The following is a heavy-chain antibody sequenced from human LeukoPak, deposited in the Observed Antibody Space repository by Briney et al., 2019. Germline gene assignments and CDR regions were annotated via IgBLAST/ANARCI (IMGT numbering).Heavy chain of an antibody. CDR3: AKDTDGRWLQLSPAPAE. D-gene: IGHD5-24*01. Sequence: TGGSLRVSCAASGFTFDDYAMHWVRQAPGKGLEWVSLISGDGGSTYYADSVKGRFTISRDNSKNSLYLQINSLRTEDTALYYCAKDTDGRWLQLSPAPAEWGQGTLVTVSS. CDR1: GFTFDDYA. J-gene: IGHJ4*02. CDR2: ISGDGGST. V-gene: IGHV3-43*02.